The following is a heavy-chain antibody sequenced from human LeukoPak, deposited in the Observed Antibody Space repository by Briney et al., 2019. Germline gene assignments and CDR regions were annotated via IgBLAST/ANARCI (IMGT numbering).Heavy chain of an antibody. J-gene: IGHJ4*02. D-gene: IGHD3-3*01. V-gene: IGHV3-23*01. CDR2: ISGSGGST. Sequence: GGSLRLSCAASGFTFSSYAMSWVRQAPGKGLEWVSAISGSGGSTYYADSVKGRFTISRDNYKNTLYLQMNSLRAEDTAVYYCAKDGYYDFWSGYYDHLDYWGQGTLVTVSS. CDR1: GFTFSSYA. CDR3: AKDGYYDFWSGYYDHLDY.